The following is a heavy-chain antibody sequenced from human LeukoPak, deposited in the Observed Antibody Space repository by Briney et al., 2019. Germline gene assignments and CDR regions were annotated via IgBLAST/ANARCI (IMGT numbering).Heavy chain of an antibody. V-gene: IGHV3-7*01. CDR3: ARDPSSIVVAGRKDMDV. Sequence: PGGSLRLSCAASGFTFSSYWMSWVRQAPGKGLEWVANIKQDGSEKSYVDSVKGRFTISRDNAENSLFLQMNSLRVDDTAVYYCARDPSSIVVAGRKDMDVWGKGTTVSVSS. CDR1: GFTFSSYW. J-gene: IGHJ6*03. CDR2: IKQDGSEK. D-gene: IGHD6-19*01.